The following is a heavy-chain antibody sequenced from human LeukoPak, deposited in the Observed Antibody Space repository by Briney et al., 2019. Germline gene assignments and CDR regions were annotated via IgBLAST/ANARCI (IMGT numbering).Heavy chain of an antibody. J-gene: IGHJ4*02. CDR3: AKVAGVVVITTELDY. Sequence: GRSLRLSCAASGFTFSNYGMHWVRQAPGKGLEWVAVISYDGSNKYYAGSVEGRFTISRDNSKNTLYLQMNSLRAEDTAVYYCAKVAGVVVITTELDYWGQGTLVTVSS. V-gene: IGHV3-30*18. CDR2: ISYDGSNK. CDR1: GFTFSNYG. D-gene: IGHD3-22*01.